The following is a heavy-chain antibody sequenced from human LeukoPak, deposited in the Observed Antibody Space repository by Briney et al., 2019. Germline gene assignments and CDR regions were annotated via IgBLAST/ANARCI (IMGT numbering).Heavy chain of an antibody. Sequence: SETLSLTCTVSGGSISSGSYYWSWIRQPAGKGLEWIGRIYTSGSTNCNPSLKSRVTISVDTSKNQFSLKLSSVTAADTAVYYCAGHTAMAIYYYYGMDVWGQGTTVTVSS. V-gene: IGHV4-61*02. CDR1: GGSISSGSYY. J-gene: IGHJ6*02. CDR2: IYTSGST. D-gene: IGHD5-18*01. CDR3: AGHTAMAIYYYYGMDV.